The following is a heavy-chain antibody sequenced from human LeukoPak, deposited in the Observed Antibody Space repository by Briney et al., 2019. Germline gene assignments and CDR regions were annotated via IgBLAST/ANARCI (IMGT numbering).Heavy chain of an antibody. CDR3: ARAVDKGTGYYMDF. V-gene: IGHV3-30*02. Sequence: GGSLRLSCAASGFTFSSYGMHWVRQAPGKGLEWVTFIQYDGNNKYYADSVKGRFTISRDNSKNTLFLQMNSLRAEDTAVYYCARAVDKGTGYYMDFWGQGILVTVSS. D-gene: IGHD3-22*01. CDR2: IQYDGNNK. CDR1: GFTFSSYG. J-gene: IGHJ4*02.